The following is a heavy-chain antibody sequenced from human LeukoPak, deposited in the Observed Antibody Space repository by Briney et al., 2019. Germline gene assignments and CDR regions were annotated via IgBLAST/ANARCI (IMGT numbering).Heavy chain of an antibody. CDR1: GGSISSSNYY. V-gene: IGHV4-39*07. CDR2: VYHSGRN. CDR3: ARMYSGSYYGYFDY. J-gene: IGHJ4*02. Sequence: ASETLSLTCTVSGGSISSSNYYWGWIRQPPGKGLEWIGSVYHSGRNYYSESLKSRVTISVHTSMTQFSLKLSSVTAADTAVYYCARMYSGSYYGYFDYWGQGTLVTVSS. D-gene: IGHD1-26*01.